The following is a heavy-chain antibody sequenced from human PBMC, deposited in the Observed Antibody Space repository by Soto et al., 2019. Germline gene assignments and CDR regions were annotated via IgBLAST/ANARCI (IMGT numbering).Heavy chain of an antibody. D-gene: IGHD3-9*01. CDR3: AREPQEYYDILTGYYRDY. Sequence: QVQLQESGPGLVKPSQTLSLTCTVSGGSISSGDYYWSWIRQPPGKGLEWIGYIYYSGSTYYNPSLKSRVTISVDTSKNQFSLKLSSVTAADTAVYYCAREPQEYYDILTGYYRDYWGQGTLVTVSS. CDR1: GGSISSGDYY. J-gene: IGHJ4*02. V-gene: IGHV4-30-4*01. CDR2: IYYSGST.